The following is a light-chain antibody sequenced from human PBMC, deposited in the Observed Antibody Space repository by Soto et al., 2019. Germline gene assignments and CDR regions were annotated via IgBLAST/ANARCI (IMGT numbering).Light chain of an antibody. J-gene: IGKJ1*01. CDR1: QSVRNSY. V-gene: IGKV3-20*01. Sequence: IMLTQSPGSLSLSPGERTTLSCRASQSVRNSYLAWYQQKPGQAPRLLIYGASTRATGIPDRISGSGSGTDFTLTISRLEPEDFAVFYCQQYGNSPWTFGQGTKVDIK. CDR2: GAS. CDR3: QQYGNSPWT.